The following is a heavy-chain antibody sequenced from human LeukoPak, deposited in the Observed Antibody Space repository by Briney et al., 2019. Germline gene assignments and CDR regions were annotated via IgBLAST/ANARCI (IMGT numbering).Heavy chain of an antibody. CDR3: ARDPHSLDY. CDR1: GFTFSTYS. J-gene: IGHJ4*02. CDR2: ISGSGTI. Sequence: GWSLRLSCAASGFTFSTYSMNWVLQAPGKGLEWVSYISGSGTIYYADSVRGRFTISRDNAKSSLYLQMNSLRDEDTAVYYCARDPHSLDYWGQGTLVTVSS. V-gene: IGHV3-48*02.